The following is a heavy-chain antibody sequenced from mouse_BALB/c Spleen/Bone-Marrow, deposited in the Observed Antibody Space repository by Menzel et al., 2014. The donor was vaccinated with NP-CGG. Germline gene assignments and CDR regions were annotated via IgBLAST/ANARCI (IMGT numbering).Heavy chain of an antibody. CDR1: GFDFSRFW. Sequence: EVQVVESGGGRVQPGGSLKLSCAASGFDFSRFWMSWVRQAPGKGLEWIGEINPDSSTINYTPSLKDKFIISRDNAKNTLYLQMSKVRSEDTALYYCARLNYYGNLFVWGAGTTVTVSS. D-gene: IGHD1-1*01. CDR2: INPDSSTI. V-gene: IGHV4-1*02. J-gene: IGHJ1*01. CDR3: ARLNYYGNLFV.